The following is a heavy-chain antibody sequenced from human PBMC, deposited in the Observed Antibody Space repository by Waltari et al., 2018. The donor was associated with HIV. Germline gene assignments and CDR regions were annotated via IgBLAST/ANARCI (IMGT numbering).Heavy chain of an antibody. CDR2: VWYDGSNK. CDR1: GFTFSVYG. D-gene: IGHD3-22*01. Sequence: QVQLVESGGGVVQPGRSLRLSCATSGFTFSVYGMHWVRQAPGKGLDWVAVVWYDGSNKFYADSVEGRFTISRDNSKNTLYLQMNRLTVEDTAVYYCARDLEAGYYDNSGLRGTNYYGLDVWGQGTTVTVSS. V-gene: IGHV3-33*01. J-gene: IGHJ6*02. CDR3: ARDLEAGYYDNSGLRGTNYYGLDV.